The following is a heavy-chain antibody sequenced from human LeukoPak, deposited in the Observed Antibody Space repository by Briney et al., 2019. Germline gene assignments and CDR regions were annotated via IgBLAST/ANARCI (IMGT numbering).Heavy chain of an antibody. CDR3: ARRNGDYPNNNWFDP. J-gene: IGHJ5*02. D-gene: IGHD4-17*01. CDR2: ISSSSSYI. Sequence: PGGPLRLSCAASGFTFSSYSMNWVRQAPGKGLEWVSSISSSSSYIYYADSVKGRFTISRDNAKNSLYLQMNSLRAEDTAVYYCARRNGDYPNNNWFDPWGQGTLVTVSS. CDR1: GFTFSSYS. V-gene: IGHV3-21*01.